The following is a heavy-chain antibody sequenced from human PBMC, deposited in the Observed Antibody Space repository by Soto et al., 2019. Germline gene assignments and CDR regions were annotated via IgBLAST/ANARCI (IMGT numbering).Heavy chain of an antibody. CDR1: GGSIDSYY. Sequence: QVALQQSGPGLVKASETLSLSCTVFGGSIDSYYWSWIRQAPGKGLEWIGHISDSGTTNYNPSLGSRVTISVYPSRKLFSLKLSSVTAADTAVYFCARDRWMSRANWFDPWCPGTLVTVSS. V-gene: IGHV4-4*08. CDR3: ARDRWMSRANWFDP. CDR2: ISDSGTT. J-gene: IGHJ5*02. D-gene: IGHD2-2*03.